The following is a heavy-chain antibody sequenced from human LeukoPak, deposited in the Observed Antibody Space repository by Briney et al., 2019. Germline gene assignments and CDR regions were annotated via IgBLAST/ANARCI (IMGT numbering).Heavy chain of an antibody. CDR1: GFTFGDHA. D-gene: IGHD5-18*01. V-gene: IGHV3-49*04. CDR2: IRSKTYGGTT. CDR3: TRGPTQQWLYYGMDV. Sequence: GGSLRLSCTASGFTFGDHAMSWVRQAPGKGLEWVGFIRSKTYGGTTEYAASVKGRITISRDDSKSIAYLQMNSLKTEDTAVYYCTRGPTQQWLYYGMDVWGQGTTVTVSS. J-gene: IGHJ6*02.